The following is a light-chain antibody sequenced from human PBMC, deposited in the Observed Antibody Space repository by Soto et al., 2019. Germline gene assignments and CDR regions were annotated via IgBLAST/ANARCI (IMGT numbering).Light chain of an antibody. J-gene: IGKJ4*01. V-gene: IGKV2-28*01. CDR3: IQALQTTLT. Sequence: DIVMTQSPVSLPVTPGEPASITCRSSQSLLHSDGYNYLDWYLQKPGQSPQLLIYLGSNRASGVPDRFSGSGSGTYFTLKISRVEAEDVGVYYCIQALQTTLTFGGGTKVEIK. CDR2: LGS. CDR1: QSLLHSDGYNY.